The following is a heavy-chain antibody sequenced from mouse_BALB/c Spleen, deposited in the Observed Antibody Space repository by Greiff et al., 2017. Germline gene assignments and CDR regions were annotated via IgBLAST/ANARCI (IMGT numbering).Heavy chain of an antibody. J-gene: IGHJ2*01. CDR3: ARGENYYGSSSYFDY. Sequence: VQLQQSGPELVKPGASVKMSCKASGYTFTSYVMHWVKQKPGQGLEWIGYINPYNDGTKYNEKFKGKATLTSDKSSSTAYMELSSLTSEDSAVYYGARGENYYGSSSYFDYWGQGTTLTVSS. D-gene: IGHD1-1*01. CDR2: INPYNDGT. CDR1: GYTFTSYV. V-gene: IGHV1-14*01.